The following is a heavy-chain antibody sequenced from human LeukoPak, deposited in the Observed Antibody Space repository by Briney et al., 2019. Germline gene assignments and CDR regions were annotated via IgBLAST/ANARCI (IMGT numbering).Heavy chain of an antibody. V-gene: IGHV3-23*01. D-gene: IGHD3-22*01. Sequence: GGSLRLSCAASGFTFSSYPMSWVGQAPGKGLEWVSAISGSGGSTYYADSVKGRFTISRDNSKNTLYLQMNSLRAEDTAVYYCAKEYYYDSSGYGDYWGQGTLVTVSS. CDR3: AKEYYYDSSGYGDY. CDR2: ISGSGGST. J-gene: IGHJ4*02. CDR1: GFTFSSYP.